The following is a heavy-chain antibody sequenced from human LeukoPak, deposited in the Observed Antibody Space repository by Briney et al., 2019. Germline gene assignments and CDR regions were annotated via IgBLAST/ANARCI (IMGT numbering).Heavy chain of an antibody. Sequence: PSETLSLTCTVSGGSISSGGYSWSWIRQPPGKGLEWIGYIYHSGSTYYNPSLKSRVTISVDRSKNQFSLKLSSVTAADTAVYYCARWDYVWGSYRSVPDYYYYGMDVWGQGTTVTVSS. CDR3: ARWDYVWGSYRSVPDYYYYGMDV. CDR2: IYHSGST. J-gene: IGHJ6*02. CDR1: GGSISSGGYS. D-gene: IGHD3-16*02. V-gene: IGHV4-30-2*02.